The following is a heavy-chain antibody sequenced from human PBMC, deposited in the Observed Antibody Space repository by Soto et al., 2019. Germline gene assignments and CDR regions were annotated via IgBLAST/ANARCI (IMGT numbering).Heavy chain of an antibody. Sequence: PGGSLRLSCAASGFIFSSYGMHWVRQAPGKGLEWVAVISYDGSNKYYADSVKGRFTISRDSSKNTVSLEMTSLRAEDTAVYYCAKGGRQWLVTSDFNYWGQGALVTVSS. CDR2: ISYDGSNK. CDR3: AKGGRQWLVTSDFNY. J-gene: IGHJ4*02. D-gene: IGHD6-19*01. CDR1: GFIFSSYG. V-gene: IGHV3-30*18.